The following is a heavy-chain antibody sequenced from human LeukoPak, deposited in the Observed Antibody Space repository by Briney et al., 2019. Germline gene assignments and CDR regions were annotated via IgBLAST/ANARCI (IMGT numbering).Heavy chain of an antibody. CDR3: ARDFLDSSGYWGYYYYYMDV. Sequence: GGSLRLSCAASGFTFSSYEMNWVRQAPGKGLEWVSSISSSSSYIYYADSVKGRFTISRDNAKNSLYLQMNSLRAEDTAVYYCARDFLDSSGYWGYYYYYMDVWGKGTTVTVSS. D-gene: IGHD3-22*01. V-gene: IGHV3-21*01. CDR2: ISSSSSYI. J-gene: IGHJ6*03. CDR1: GFTFSSYE.